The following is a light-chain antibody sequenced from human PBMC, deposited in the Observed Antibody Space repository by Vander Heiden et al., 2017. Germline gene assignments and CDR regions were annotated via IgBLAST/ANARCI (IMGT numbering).Light chain of an antibody. Sequence: DIQRTQSSSSLSASVGDRVTITCQASQDISNYLNSYQQKPGKAPKLLIYDASNLETGVPSRYNGSGSGTDFTFSISSLQPEAFATYYCQQDANLPYTFGQRTKVEIK. CDR2: DAS. CDR3: QQDANLPYT. V-gene: IGKV1-33*01. J-gene: IGKJ2*01. CDR1: QDISNY.